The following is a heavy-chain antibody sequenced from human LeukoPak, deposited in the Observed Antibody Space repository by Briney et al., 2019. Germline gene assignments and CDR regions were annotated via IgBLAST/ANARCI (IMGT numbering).Heavy chain of an antibody. V-gene: IGHV3-23*01. J-gene: IGHJ6*02. CDR1: GXTVSSYA. CDR2: LSSSGDNP. CDR3: AKDVRVGGGGMDV. Sequence: GGSLRLYCAASGXTVSSYALNWVRQAPGKGLEWVWLLSSSGDNPYYADSVKGRFTISRDNSKNTVSLQMNSLRAEDTAVYYCAKDVRVGGGGMDVWGQGTPVTVSS. D-gene: IGHD1-26*01.